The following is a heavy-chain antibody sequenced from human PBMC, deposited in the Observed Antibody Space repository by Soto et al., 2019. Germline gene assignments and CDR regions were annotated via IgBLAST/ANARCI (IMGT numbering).Heavy chain of an antibody. Sequence: QVQLVASGGGVVQPGRSLRLSCAASGFIFSNYGMHWVRQAPGKGLEWVAVISYDGSNHYYGDSVKGRFTISRDNSKNTLYLQMSSLRPEDTAVYYCAKDLPGYGDYFDSWGQGTLVTVSS. CDR3: AKDLPGYGDYFDS. CDR2: ISYDGSNH. J-gene: IGHJ4*02. CDR1: GFIFSNYG. D-gene: IGHD5-18*01. V-gene: IGHV3-30*18.